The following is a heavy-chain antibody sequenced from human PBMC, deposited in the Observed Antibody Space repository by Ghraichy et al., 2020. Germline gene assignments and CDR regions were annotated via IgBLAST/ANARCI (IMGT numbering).Heavy chain of an antibody. CDR2: IIPNSGGT. V-gene: IGHV1-2*02. CDR3: ASGPEPFDY. J-gene: IGHJ4*02. CDR1: GYTFTGYF. Sequence: ASVKVSCKASGYTFTGYFMNWVRQAPGQGLEWMGWIIPNSGGTNYAQKFQGRVTMTRDTSISTAYLDLSRLRYKDTAVYYCASGPEPFDYWGQGTLVTVSS.